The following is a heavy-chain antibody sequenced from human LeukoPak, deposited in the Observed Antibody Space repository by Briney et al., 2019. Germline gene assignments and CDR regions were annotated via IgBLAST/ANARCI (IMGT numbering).Heavy chain of an antibody. CDR3: ARELHSGSYYFDY. CDR1: GYSISNAYY. V-gene: IGHV4-38-2*02. D-gene: IGHD1-26*01. CDR2: LYHSGST. Sequence: SETLPLTCTVSGYSISNAYYWGWIRQPPGKGLEWIGSLYHSGSTYYNPSLKSRVTTSVDTSKNRFSLKLTSVTAADTAVYYCARELHSGSYYFDYWGQGTLVTVSS. J-gene: IGHJ4*02.